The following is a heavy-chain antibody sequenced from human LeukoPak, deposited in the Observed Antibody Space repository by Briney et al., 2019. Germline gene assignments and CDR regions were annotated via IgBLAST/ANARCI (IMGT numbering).Heavy chain of an antibody. CDR3: ARNYGGYDGSDS. CDR2: IKSSGTII. CDR1: GFTFSGFS. J-gene: IGHJ4*02. V-gene: IGHV3-48*01. Sequence: GGSLRLSCAASGFTFSGFSMNWVRQAPGKGLEWDAYIKSSGTIIYYADSVKGRFTISRDNAKNLLYLEMNSLRAEDTALYYCARNYGGYDGSDSWGLGTLVTVSP. D-gene: IGHD5-12*01.